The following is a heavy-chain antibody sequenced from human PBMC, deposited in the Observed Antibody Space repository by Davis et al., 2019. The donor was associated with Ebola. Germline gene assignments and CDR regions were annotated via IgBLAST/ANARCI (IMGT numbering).Heavy chain of an antibody. Sequence: AASVKVSCKASGYTFNLYGISWVRQAPGQGLEWMGWISAYNGNTNYAQKLQGRVTMTTDTSTSTAYMELTSLRSDDTAVYYCARTYSGSRIIMDVWGKGTTVTVSS. CDR3: ARTYSGSRIIMDV. CDR1: GYTFNLYG. V-gene: IGHV1-18*01. D-gene: IGHD6-13*01. CDR2: ISAYNGNT. J-gene: IGHJ6*04.